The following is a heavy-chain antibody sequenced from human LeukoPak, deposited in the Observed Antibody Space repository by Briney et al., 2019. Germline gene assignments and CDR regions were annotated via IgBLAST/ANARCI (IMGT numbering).Heavy chain of an antibody. CDR1: GFTFSSYS. D-gene: IGHD3-10*01. J-gene: IGHJ5*02. Sequence: GGSLRLSCGASGFTFSSYSMNWVRQAPGKGLEWVSSISSSSTYIHYADSVKGRFTISRDNAKNSLYLQMNSLRADDTAVYYGERDHNYYDSGRGFDPWGQGTLVTVSS. V-gene: IGHV3-21*01. CDR2: ISSSSTYI. CDR3: ERDHNYYDSGRGFDP.